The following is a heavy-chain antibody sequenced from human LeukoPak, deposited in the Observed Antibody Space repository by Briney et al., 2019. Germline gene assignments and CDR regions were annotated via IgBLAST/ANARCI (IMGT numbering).Heavy chain of an antibody. D-gene: IGHD5-18*01. J-gene: IGHJ6*02. Sequence: GGSLRLSCAASGLTVSSNYMNWVRQAPGKGLEWVSYISSSGSTIYYADSVKGRFTISRDNAKNSLYLQMNSLRAEDTAVYYCARSGIQLLYYYYGMDVWGQGTTVTVSS. CDR3: ARSGIQLLYYYYGMDV. V-gene: IGHV3-48*03. CDR2: ISSSGSTI. CDR1: GLTVSSNY.